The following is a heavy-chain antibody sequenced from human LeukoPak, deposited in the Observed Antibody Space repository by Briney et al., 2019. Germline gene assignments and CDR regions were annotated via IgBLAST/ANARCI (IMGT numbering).Heavy chain of an antibody. CDR3: ARGRYYDFWSGYSDAFDI. D-gene: IGHD3-3*01. J-gene: IGHJ3*02. CDR2: INHSGST. CDR1: GGSFSGYY. V-gene: IGHV4-34*01. Sequence: SETLSLICAVYGGSFSGYYWSWIRQPPGKGLEWIGEINHSGSTNYNPSLKSRVTISVDTSKNQFSLKLSSVTAADTAVYYCARGRYYDFWSGYSDAFDIWGQGTMVTVSS.